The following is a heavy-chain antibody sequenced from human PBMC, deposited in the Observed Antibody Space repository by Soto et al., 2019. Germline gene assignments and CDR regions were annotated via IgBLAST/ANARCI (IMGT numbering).Heavy chain of an antibody. CDR1: GFTFSSYD. J-gene: IGHJ6*02. CDR3: AREGIQLGYGMDV. CDR2: IGTAGDT. D-gene: IGHD5-18*01. Sequence: EVQLVESGGGLVQPGGSLRLSCAASGFTFSSYDMHWVRQATGKGLEWVSAIGTAGDTYYPGSVKGRFTISRENAKNSLYLKMNSLRAGDTAVYYCAREGIQLGYGMDVWGQGTTVTVSS. V-gene: IGHV3-13*04.